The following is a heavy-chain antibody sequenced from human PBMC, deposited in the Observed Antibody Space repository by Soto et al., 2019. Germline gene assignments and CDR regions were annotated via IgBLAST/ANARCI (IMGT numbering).Heavy chain of an antibody. D-gene: IGHD6-19*01. CDR1: GGTFSSYA. CDR2: IIPIFGTA. CDR3: ASNPIAVAGTQVYYYYYGMDV. J-gene: IGHJ6*02. Sequence: SVKVSCKASGGTFSSYAISWVRQAPGQGLEWMGGIIPIFGTANYAQKFQGRVTITADESTSTAYMELSRLRSEDTAVYYCASNPIAVAGTQVYYYYYGMDVWGQGTTVTVSS. V-gene: IGHV1-69*13.